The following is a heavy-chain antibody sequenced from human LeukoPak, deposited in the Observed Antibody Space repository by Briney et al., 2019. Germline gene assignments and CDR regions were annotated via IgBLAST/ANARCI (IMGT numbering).Heavy chain of an antibody. D-gene: IGHD3-3*01. CDR3: ARALRFLEWPSPFDY. Sequence: DSVKGRFTISRDNAKNSLYLQMNSLRAEDTAVYYCARALRFLEWPSPFDYWGQGTLVTVSS. V-gene: IGHV3-7*04. J-gene: IGHJ4*02.